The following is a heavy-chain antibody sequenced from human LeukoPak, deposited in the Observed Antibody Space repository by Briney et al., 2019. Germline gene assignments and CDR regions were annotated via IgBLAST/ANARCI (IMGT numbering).Heavy chain of an antibody. CDR3: AREQIVLLWFGELTWFDP. Sequence: GASVKVSCKASGYTFTGYYMHWVRQAPGQGLEWMGWINPNSGGTNYAQKFQGRVTMTRDTSISTAYMELSRLRSDDTAVYYCAREQIVLLWFGELTWFDPWGQGTLVTVSS. CDR1: GYTFTGYY. D-gene: IGHD3-10*01. CDR2: INPNSGGT. J-gene: IGHJ5*02. V-gene: IGHV1-2*02.